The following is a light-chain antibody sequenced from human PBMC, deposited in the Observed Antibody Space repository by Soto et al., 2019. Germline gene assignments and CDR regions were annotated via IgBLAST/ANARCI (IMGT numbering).Light chain of an antibody. J-gene: IGKJ4*01. CDR1: QSVSSN. CDR3: QQYNNWPPLT. Sequence: EIVMTQSPATLSESPGEISTLSCRASQSVSSNLAWYQQKPGQAPRLLIYGASTRATGIPARFSGSGSGTEFTITISSLQSEDFAVYYCQQYNNWPPLTFGGGTKVEIK. V-gene: IGKV3-15*01. CDR2: GAS.